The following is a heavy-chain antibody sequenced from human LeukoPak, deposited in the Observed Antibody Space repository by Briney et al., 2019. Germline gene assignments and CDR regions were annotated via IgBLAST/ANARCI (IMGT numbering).Heavy chain of an antibody. Sequence: GASVKVSCTASGYTFTDYYIHWGRQVPGQGLEWMGWINPKSGGTNYALRFKGRVTMTRDTSITTVYVEASSLRSDDTAVYYCARYRYSGTSRSPLAFWGQGTTVTVSS. CDR2: INPKSGGT. D-gene: IGHD1-26*01. V-gene: IGHV1-2*02. CDR3: ARYRYSGTSRSPLAF. CDR1: GYTFTDYY. J-gene: IGHJ3*01.